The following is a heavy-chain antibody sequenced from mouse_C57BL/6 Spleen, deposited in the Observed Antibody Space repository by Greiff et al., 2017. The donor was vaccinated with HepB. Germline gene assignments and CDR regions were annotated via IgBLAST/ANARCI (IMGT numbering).Heavy chain of an antibody. J-gene: IGHJ4*01. V-gene: IGHV5-9*01. D-gene: IGHD3-2*02. CDR1: GFTFSSYT. Sequence: EVQRVESGGGLVKPGGSLKLSCAASGFTFSSYTMSWVRQTPEKRLEWVATISGGGGNTYYPDSVKGRFTISRDNAKNTLYLQMSSLRSEDTALYYCARQTAQATGAMDYWGQGTSVTVSS. CDR2: ISGGGGNT. CDR3: ARQTAQATGAMDY.